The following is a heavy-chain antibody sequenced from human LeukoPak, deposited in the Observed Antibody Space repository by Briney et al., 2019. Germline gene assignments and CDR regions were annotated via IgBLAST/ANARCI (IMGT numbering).Heavy chain of an antibody. D-gene: IGHD2-15*01. CDR2: ISGSGGST. V-gene: IGHV3-23*01. CDR1: GFTFSNHA. J-gene: IGHJ4*02. CDR3: ARAPGYCSGGSCYDY. Sequence: PGGSLRLSCAASGFTFSNHAMSWVRQAPGKGLEWVSLISGSGGSTNYADSVKGRFSISRDNSKNTVYLQMKSLRADDTALYYCARAPGYCSGGSCYDYWGQGTLVTVSS.